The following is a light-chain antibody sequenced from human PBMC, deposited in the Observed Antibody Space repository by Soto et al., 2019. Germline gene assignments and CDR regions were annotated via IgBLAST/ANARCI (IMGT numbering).Light chain of an antibody. Sequence: EIVLTQSPGTLSLSPGERATLSCRASQSLSNSELAWYQQKPGQAPRLLIYGASIRATGIPDRFGGSGSGTDFTLTISTLEPEDFAVYYCQQYGSTPRVTFGQGTKVDIK. V-gene: IGKV3-20*01. CDR1: QSLSNSE. CDR2: GAS. J-gene: IGKJ2*01. CDR3: QQYGSTPRVT.